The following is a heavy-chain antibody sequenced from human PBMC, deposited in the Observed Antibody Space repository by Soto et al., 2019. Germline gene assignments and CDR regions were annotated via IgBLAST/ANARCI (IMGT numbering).Heavy chain of an antibody. D-gene: IGHD2-2*01. Sequence: SQTLSLTCAISGGSVSSNSAAWNWIRQSPSRGLEWLGRTYYRSKWYNDYAVSVKSRITINPDTSKNQFSLQLNSVTPEDTAVYYCARDFIVLVPAAKGVDYYYYGMDVWGQGTTVTV. CDR1: GGSVSSNSAA. J-gene: IGHJ6*02. CDR2: TYYRSKWYN. V-gene: IGHV6-1*01. CDR3: ARDFIVLVPAAKGVDYYYYGMDV.